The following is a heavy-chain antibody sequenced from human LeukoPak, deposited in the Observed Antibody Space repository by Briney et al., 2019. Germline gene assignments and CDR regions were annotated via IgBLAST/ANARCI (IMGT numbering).Heavy chain of an antibody. CDR3: ARYNLFDWLLFFDY. D-gene: IGHD3-9*01. CDR2: INPRSGAT. CDR1: GHTFTDNY. V-gene: IGHV1-2*02. J-gene: IGHJ4*02. Sequence: ASVKVSCKASGHTFTDNYIHWVRQAPGQGLEWMGWINPRSGATNYAQKFQGRVTMTRDTSISTAYMELSRLRSDDTAVFYCARYNLFDWLLFFDYWGQGTLVTVSS.